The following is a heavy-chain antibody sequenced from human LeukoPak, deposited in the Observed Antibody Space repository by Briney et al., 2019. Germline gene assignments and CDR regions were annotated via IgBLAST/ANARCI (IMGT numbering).Heavy chain of an antibody. Sequence: GGSLKISCKGSGYRFTTYWIGWVRQMPGKGLEWMGIIYPSDSDTRYSPSFQGQVTISVDKSISTAYLQWNSLKASDTAMYYCARDVGYCSGGSCYSDYWGQGTLVTVSS. CDR3: ARDVGYCSGGSCYSDY. D-gene: IGHD2-15*01. CDR1: GYRFTTYW. CDR2: IYPSDSDT. J-gene: IGHJ4*02. V-gene: IGHV5-51*01.